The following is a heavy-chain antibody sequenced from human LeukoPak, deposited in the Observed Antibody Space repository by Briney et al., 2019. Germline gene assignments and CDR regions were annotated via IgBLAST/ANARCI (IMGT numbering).Heavy chain of an antibody. CDR3: ARGGSGYSYGKIDS. D-gene: IGHD5-18*01. CDR1: GFTFSSYE. J-gene: IGHJ4*02. V-gene: IGHV3-48*03. Sequence: GGSLRLSCAASGFTFSSYEMNWVRQAPGKGLEWVSYISSSGSTIYYADSVKGRFTISRDNAKNSLYLQMNSLRDEDTAVYYCARGGSGYSYGKIDSWGQGILVTVSS. CDR2: ISSSGSTI.